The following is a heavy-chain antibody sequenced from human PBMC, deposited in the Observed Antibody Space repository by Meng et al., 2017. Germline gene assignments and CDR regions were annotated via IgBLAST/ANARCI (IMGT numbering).Heavy chain of an antibody. V-gene: IGHV1-2*06. Sequence: QVPLVQSGAEVKKPGSSVKVSCKASGGTFTAYYIHWVRQAPGQGLDWMGRIDPNSGVTEYAQTFQGRVTVTGDTSISTAYMELSRLRSDDTAIYYCVRDEDISAAGKLFGDYWGQGTLVTVSS. CDR1: GGTFTAYY. D-gene: IGHD6-13*01. J-gene: IGHJ4*02. CDR3: VRDEDISAAGKLFGDY. CDR2: IDPNSGVT.